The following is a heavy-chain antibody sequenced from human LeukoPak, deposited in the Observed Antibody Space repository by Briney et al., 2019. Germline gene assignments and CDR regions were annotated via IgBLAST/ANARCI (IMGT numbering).Heavy chain of an antibody. Sequence: SETLSLTCTVSGGSISSGSYYWSWIRQPAGKGLEWIGRIYTSGSTNYNPSLKSRVTISVDTSKNQFSLKLSSVTAANTAVYYCARCPLWSGYCHWGQGTLVTVSS. CDR1: GGSISSGSYY. J-gene: IGHJ4*02. V-gene: IGHV4-61*02. D-gene: IGHD3-3*01. CDR2: IYTSGST. CDR3: ARCPLWSGYCH.